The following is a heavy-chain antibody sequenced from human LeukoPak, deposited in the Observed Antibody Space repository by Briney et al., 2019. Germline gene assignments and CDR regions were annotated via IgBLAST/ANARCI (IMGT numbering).Heavy chain of an antibody. V-gene: IGHV3-64*01. CDR1: GFTFSSYA. CDR2: ISSNGGST. D-gene: IGHD1-7*01. Sequence: GGSLRLSCAASGFTFSSYAMHWVRQAPGKGLEYVSGISSNGGSTYYANSVKGRFTISRDNSKKTLYLQMGSLRAEDMAVYYCARDRYNWNYGTADVWGKGTTVTVSS. CDR3: ARDRYNWNYGTADV. J-gene: IGHJ6*04.